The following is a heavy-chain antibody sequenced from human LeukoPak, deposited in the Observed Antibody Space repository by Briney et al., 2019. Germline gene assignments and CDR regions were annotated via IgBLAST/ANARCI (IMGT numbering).Heavy chain of an antibody. V-gene: IGHV4-59*01. CDR1: DGSISSYF. Sequence: PSETLSLTCTVSDGSISSYFWTWIRQPPGKGLEWIGYIYYSGSTKLNPSLKSRVTISVDTSKNQFSLKLSSVTPADTAVYYCARALSGTYGLFQHWGQGTLVTVSS. CDR3: ARALSGTYGLFQH. CDR2: IYYSGST. D-gene: IGHD1-26*01. J-gene: IGHJ1*01.